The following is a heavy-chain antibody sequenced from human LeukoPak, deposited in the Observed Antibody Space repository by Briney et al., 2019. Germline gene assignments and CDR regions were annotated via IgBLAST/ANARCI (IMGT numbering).Heavy chain of an antibody. CDR1: GFTFSNYA. V-gene: IGHV3-23*01. CDR3: ASILLWYVYDY. CDR2: ISDSGGST. J-gene: IGHJ4*02. D-gene: IGHD3-10*01. Sequence: GGSLRLSCAAPGFTFSNYAMSWVRQAPGEGLEWVSAISDSGGSTYYTDSVKGRFTISRDNSKNTLYLQMNSLRAEDTAVYYCASILLWYVYDYWGQGTLVTVSS.